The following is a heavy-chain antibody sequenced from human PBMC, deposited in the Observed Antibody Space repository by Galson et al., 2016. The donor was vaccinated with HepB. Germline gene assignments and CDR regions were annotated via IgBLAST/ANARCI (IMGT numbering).Heavy chain of an antibody. D-gene: IGHD2-15*01. CDR2: IFHSGST. V-gene: IGHV4-4*02. J-gene: IGHJ4*02. CDR1: GGSVSSNYW. Sequence: ETLSLTCAVSGGSVSSNYWWTWVRQPPGQGLEWIGEIFHSGSTNYNPSLKSRVTISLDKSKDQFSLKLNSVTAAHTAVYYCAIFGLGYCSGGSCSHWGQGILVTVSS. CDR3: AIFGLGYCSGGSCSH.